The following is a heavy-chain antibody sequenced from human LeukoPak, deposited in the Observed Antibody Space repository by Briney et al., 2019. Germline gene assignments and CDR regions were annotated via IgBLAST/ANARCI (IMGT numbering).Heavy chain of an antibody. V-gene: IGHV3-53*01. Sequence: GGSLRLSCAASGFTVSSNYMSWVRQAPGKGLEWVSVIHSGGSTYYADSVKGRFTISRDNSNNTLYLQMNSLRAEDTAVYYCAKSRGTYYYFDYWGQGTLVTVSS. J-gene: IGHJ4*02. CDR1: GFTVSSNY. CDR3: AKSRGTYYYFDY. CDR2: IHSGGST. D-gene: IGHD1-26*01.